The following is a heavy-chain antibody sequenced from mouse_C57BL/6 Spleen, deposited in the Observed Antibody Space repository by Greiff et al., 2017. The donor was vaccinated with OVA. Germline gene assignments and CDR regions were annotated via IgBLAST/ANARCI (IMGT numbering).Heavy chain of an antibody. D-gene: IGHD1-1*01. V-gene: IGHV1-18*01. CDR1: GYTFTDYN. J-gene: IGHJ4*01. CDR3: ARKKGFTTVVADAMDY. Sequence: VQLQQSGPELVKPGASVKIPCKASGYTFTDYNMDWVKQSHGKSLEWIGDINPNNGGTIYNQKFKGKATLTVDKSSSTAYMELRSLTSEDTAVYYCARKKGFTTVVADAMDYWGQGTSVTVSS. CDR2: INPNNGGT.